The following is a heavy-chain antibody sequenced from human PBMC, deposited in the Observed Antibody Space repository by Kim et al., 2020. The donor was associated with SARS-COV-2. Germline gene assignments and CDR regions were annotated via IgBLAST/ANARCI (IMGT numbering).Heavy chain of an antibody. CDR2: IYYSGST. D-gene: IGHD5-12*01. CDR1: GGSISSSSYY. V-gene: IGHV4-39*01. CDR3: ARGRDGYGVPYNWFDP. J-gene: IGHJ5*02. Sequence: TLSLTCTVSGGSISSSSYYWGWIRQPPGKGLEWIGSIYYSGSTYYNPSLKSRVTISGDTSKNQFSLKLSSVTAADTAVYYCARGRDGYGVPYNWFDPWGQGTLVTVSS.